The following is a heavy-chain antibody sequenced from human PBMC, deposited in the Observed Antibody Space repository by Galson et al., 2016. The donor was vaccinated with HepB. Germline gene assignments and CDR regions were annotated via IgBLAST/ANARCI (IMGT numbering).Heavy chain of an antibody. J-gene: IGHJ4*02. V-gene: IGHV4-31*03. CDR1: GGSISSDGHY. CDR2: IHYSGNT. CDR3: ASYRLSGSYYRAGGNFDY. Sequence: TLSLTCTVSGGSISSDGHYWSWIRQHPGKGLEWIGYIHYSGNTYYNPSVKSRVIISVDTSKNQFSLKLRSVTAADTAVYYCASYRLSGSYYRAGGNFDYWGQGTLVTVSS. D-gene: IGHD1-26*01.